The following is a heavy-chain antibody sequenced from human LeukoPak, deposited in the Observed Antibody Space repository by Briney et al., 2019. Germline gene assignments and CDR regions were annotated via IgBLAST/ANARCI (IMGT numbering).Heavy chain of an antibody. D-gene: IGHD5-12*01. V-gene: IGHV3-64*01. CDR2: IGYNGDT. Sequence: GGSLRLSCVASGFTFSTYSMHWVRQAPRKGLEYVSAIGYNGDTFYANSVKARFIISRDDSKSTLYLQMGSLGAEDMAIYYCARVGLSGAFDIWGQGTMVSVSS. CDR1: GFTFSTYS. J-gene: IGHJ3*02. CDR3: ARVGLSGAFDI.